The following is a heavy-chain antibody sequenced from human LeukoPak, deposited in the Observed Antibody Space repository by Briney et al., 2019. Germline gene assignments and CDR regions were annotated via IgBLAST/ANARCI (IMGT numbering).Heavy chain of an antibody. Sequence: GGSLRLSCAASGFTFSNYVMGWVRQDPGKGLQWVSIINGSGSFTSYADSVKGRLTISRDNSKNTLYLQMNSLRAEDTAVYYCARIVPGEVSRSDCWGQGTRVTVSS. CDR1: GFTFSNYV. J-gene: IGHJ4*02. D-gene: IGHD3-16*01. V-gene: IGHV3-23*05. CDR2: INGSGSFT. CDR3: ARIVPGEVSRSDC.